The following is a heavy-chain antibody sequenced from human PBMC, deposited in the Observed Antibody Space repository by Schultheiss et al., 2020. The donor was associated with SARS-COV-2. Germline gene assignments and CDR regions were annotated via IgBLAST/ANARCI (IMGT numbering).Heavy chain of an antibody. D-gene: IGHD2-2*01. J-gene: IGHJ4*02. Sequence: GGSLRLSCAASGFTFSNAWMSWVRQAPGKGLEWVAVISYDGSNKYYADSVKGRFTISRDNSKNTLYLQMNSLRAEDTAVYYCAKDIVRVVPAFYFDYWGQGTLVTVSS. CDR3: AKDIVRVVPAFYFDY. CDR1: GFTFSNAW. CDR2: ISYDGSNK. V-gene: IGHV3-30*18.